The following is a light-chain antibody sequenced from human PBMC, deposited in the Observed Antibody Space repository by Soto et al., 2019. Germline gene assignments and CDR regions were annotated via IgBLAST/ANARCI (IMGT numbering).Light chain of an antibody. CDR2: LNSDGSH. CDR1: SGLSSHA. CDR3: QTWISGTGWV. J-gene: IGLJ3*02. V-gene: IGLV4-69*02. Sequence: QSVLTQSPSASASLGDSVKLTCTLTSGLSSHAIAWHQQRPEKGPRYLMKLNSDGSHTKGDGIPDRFSGSSSGAERYLSISSLQSEDEADYYCQTWISGTGWVFGGGTKLTVL.